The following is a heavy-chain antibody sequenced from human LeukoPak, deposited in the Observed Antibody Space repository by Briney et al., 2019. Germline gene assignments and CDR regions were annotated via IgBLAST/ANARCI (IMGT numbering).Heavy chain of an antibody. Sequence: SETLSLTCTVSGGSISSYYWSWLRQPPGKGLEWIGYIYYSGSTNYNPSLKSRVTISVDTSKNQFSLKLSSVTAADTAVYYCARAKRYYGSGSYWLYGMDVWGQGTTVTVSS. D-gene: IGHD3-10*01. J-gene: IGHJ6*02. CDR3: ARAKRYYGSGSYWLYGMDV. CDR1: GGSISSYY. V-gene: IGHV4-59*01. CDR2: IYYSGST.